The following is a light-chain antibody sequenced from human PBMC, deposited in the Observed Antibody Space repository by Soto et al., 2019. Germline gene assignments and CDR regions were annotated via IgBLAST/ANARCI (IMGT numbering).Light chain of an antibody. Sequence: DIRMTQSPSSLSASVGDTVTVSCQASQDIRTYVNWYQQKPGKAPKVLVYDASILETGVSSRFTGSGSGTHFTFTINSVQPEDVGIYYCQQYENLPVFGQGTRLEIK. CDR3: QQYENLPV. V-gene: IGKV1-33*01. CDR1: QDIRTY. CDR2: DAS. J-gene: IGKJ5*01.